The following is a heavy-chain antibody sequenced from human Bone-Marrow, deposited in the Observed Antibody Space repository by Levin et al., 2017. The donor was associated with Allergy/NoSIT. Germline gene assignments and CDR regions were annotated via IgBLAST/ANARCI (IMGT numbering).Heavy chain of an antibody. D-gene: IGHD3-22*01. CDR3: ARAPDSSDYNDLLYHFDF. CDR1: GYTFIGYY. Sequence: ASVKVSCKASGYTFIGYYMHWVRQAPGQGLEWMGWMNPKSGGTSSAQKFQGRVTLTRDTSISTAYMELSRLRSDDTAVYYCARAPDSSDYNDLLYHFDFWGQGTLVTVSS. V-gene: IGHV1-2*02. CDR2: MNPKSGGT. J-gene: IGHJ4*02.